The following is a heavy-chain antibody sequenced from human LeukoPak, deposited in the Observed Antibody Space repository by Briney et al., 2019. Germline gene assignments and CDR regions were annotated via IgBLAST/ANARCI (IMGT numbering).Heavy chain of an antibody. CDR2: ISAYNGNT. CDR3: ARVITMVRGVGFFDY. J-gene: IGHJ4*02. V-gene: IGHV1-18*01. D-gene: IGHD3-10*01. Sequence: GASVKVSCKASGYTFTSYGISWVRQAPGQGLEWMGWISAYNGNTNYAQKLQGRVTMTTDTSTSTAYMELRSLRSDDTAVYYCARVITMVRGVGFFDYWGQGTLVTVSS. CDR1: GYTFTSYG.